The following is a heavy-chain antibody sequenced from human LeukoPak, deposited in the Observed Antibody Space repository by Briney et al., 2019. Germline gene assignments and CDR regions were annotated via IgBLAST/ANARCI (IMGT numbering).Heavy chain of an antibody. D-gene: IGHD4-17*01. CDR2: ISGGGGST. CDR3: AKNYDYGDYVGFDP. V-gene: IGHV3-23*01. Sequence: GGSLRLSCAASGFTFSYYAMNWVGQAPGKGLEWVSFISGGGGSTHYADSVKGRFTISRDNSKNTLYLQMSSLRAEDTAVYYCAKNYDYGDYVGFDPWGQGTLVTVSS. J-gene: IGHJ5*02. CDR1: GFTFSYYA.